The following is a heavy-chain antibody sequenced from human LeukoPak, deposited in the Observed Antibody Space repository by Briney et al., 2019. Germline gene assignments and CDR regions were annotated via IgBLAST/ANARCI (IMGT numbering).Heavy chain of an antibody. Sequence: GGSLRLSCAASGFSFITYSMNWVRQAPGKGLEWVAYISSSSSTIYFADSVKGRFTMSRDNAKNSLYLQMNSLRVEDTAVFYCARKRYDSSGYWVDFWGQGTLVTVSS. CDR2: ISSSSSTI. D-gene: IGHD3-22*01. CDR3: ARKRYDSSGYWVDF. J-gene: IGHJ4*02. CDR1: GFSFITYS. V-gene: IGHV3-48*04.